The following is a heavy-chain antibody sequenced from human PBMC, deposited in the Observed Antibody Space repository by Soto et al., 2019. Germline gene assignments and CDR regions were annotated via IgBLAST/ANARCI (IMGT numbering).Heavy chain of an antibody. V-gene: IGHV1-46*01. Sequence: QVQLVQSGAEVKNPGASVKVSCKASGYTFTNNYIHWVRQAPGQGLEWMALIHPNGGRTNYAQEFLGRVPLGVYTFTYTVYIEMSSLRSESSAIYYGARGLAAGAYWGEDTLVTVAS. J-gene: IGHJ1*01. CDR1: GYTFTNNY. CDR3: ARGLAAGAY. D-gene: IGHD6-13*01. CDR2: IHPNGGRT.